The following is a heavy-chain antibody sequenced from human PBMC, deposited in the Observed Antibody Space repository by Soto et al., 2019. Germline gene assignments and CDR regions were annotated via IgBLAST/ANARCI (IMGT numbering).Heavy chain of an antibody. J-gene: IGHJ4*02. D-gene: IGHD3-22*01. V-gene: IGHV3-7*01. CDR2: INQDGSVK. Sequence: GGSLRLSCAASGFTFRTYWMNWVRQAPGKGLEWVAKINQDGSVKYYVDSVRGRFTISRDNAKNSLFLQMNSLGAEDTALYYYVRFPFFDTSDQGYWGQGTLVTVSS. CDR1: GFTFRTYW. CDR3: VRFPFFDTSDQGY.